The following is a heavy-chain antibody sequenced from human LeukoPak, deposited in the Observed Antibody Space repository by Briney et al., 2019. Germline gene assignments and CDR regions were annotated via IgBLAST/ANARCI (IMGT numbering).Heavy chain of an antibody. V-gene: IGHV3-21*01. CDR3: ARDLGCSGGSCYLALGAFDI. CDR1: GFTFSSYS. D-gene: IGHD2-15*01. CDR2: ISSSSSYI. Sequence: GGSLRLSCAASGFTFSSYSMNWVRQAPGKGLEWVSSISSSSSYIYYADSVKGRFTISRDNAKNSLYLQMNSLRAEDTAVYYCARDLGCSGGSCYLALGAFDIWGQGTMVTVSS. J-gene: IGHJ3*02.